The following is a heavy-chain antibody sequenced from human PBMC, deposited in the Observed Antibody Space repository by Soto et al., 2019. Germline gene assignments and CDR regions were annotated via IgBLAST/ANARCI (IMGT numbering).Heavy chain of an antibody. Sequence: GASVKVSCKASGGTFSSYAISWVRQATGQGLDWMGWMNPNSGNTGYAQKFQGRVTMTRNTSISTGYMALSSLRCEDTAVYYCARGTVIRIQLWLFDHDMDVWGQGTTDTVSS. CDR3: ARGTVIRIQLWLFDHDMDV. V-gene: IGHV1-8*02. D-gene: IGHD5-18*01. CDR2: MNPNSGNT. J-gene: IGHJ6*02. CDR1: GGTFSSYA.